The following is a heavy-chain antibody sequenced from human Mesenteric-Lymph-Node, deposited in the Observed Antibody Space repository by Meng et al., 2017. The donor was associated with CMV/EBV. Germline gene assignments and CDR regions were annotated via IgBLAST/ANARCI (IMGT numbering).Heavy chain of an antibody. J-gene: IGHJ6*02. CDR2: INPNNGDT. CDR1: GYTFTGYY. V-gene: IGHV1-2*02. D-gene: IGHD6-19*01. CDR3: AKQVSRGWYPNYSYCGMDV. Sequence: ASVKVSCKASGYTFTGYYIHWVRQAPGQGLEWMGWINPNNGDTNYAQKFLGRVTMTGDTSITTAYMELNRLRSKDTAVYYSAKQVSRGWYPNYSYCGMDVWGQGTTVTVSS.